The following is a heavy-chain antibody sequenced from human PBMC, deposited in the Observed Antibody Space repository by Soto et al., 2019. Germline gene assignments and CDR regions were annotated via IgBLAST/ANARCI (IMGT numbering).Heavy chain of an antibody. CDR1: GYTFTCYY. J-gene: IGHJ4*02. CDR3: ARDSAHYYFDY. D-gene: IGHD6-6*01. CDR2: INPNSGGT. Sequence: ASVKVSCKASGYTFTCYYMHWVRQAPGQGLEWMGWINPNSGGTNYAQKFQGWVTMTRDTSISTAYMELSRLRSDDTAVYYCARDSAHYYFDYWGQGTLVTVSS. V-gene: IGHV1-2*04.